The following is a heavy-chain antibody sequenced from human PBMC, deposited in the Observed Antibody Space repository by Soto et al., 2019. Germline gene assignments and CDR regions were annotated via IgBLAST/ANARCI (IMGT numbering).Heavy chain of an antibody. D-gene: IGHD4-17*01. CDR2: ISYDGSNK. J-gene: IGHJ5*02. CDR3: ARDLTVTTSWNWFDP. V-gene: IGHV3-30-3*01. CDR1: GFTFSSYA. Sequence: GGSLRLSCAASGFTFSSYAMHWVRQAPGKGLEWVAVISYDGSNKYYADSVKGRFTISRDNSKNTLYLQMNSLRAEDTAVYYCARDLTVTTSWNWFDPWGQGTLVTVSS.